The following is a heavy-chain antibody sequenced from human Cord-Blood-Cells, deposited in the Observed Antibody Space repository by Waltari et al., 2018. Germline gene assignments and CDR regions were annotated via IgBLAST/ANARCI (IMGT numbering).Heavy chain of an antibody. CDR3: ARLSYYDSSDLGTYYYYGMDV. CDR2: IYYSGST. Sequence: QVQLQESGPGLVKPSETLSLTCTVSGGSISSYYWSWIRQPPGKGLEWIGYIYYSGSTNYNPSLKIRGTISGDTSKNQFSLKLSSVTAADTAVYYCARLSYYDSSDLGTYYYYGMDVWGQGTTVTVSS. J-gene: IGHJ6*02. V-gene: IGHV4-59*08. CDR1: GGSISSYY. D-gene: IGHD3-22*01.